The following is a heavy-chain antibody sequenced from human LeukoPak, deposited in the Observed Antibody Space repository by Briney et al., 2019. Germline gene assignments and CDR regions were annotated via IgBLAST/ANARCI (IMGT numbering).Heavy chain of an antibody. Sequence: SETLSLTCTVSGGSISSYYWSWIRQPAGKGLEWIGRIYTSGSTTYNPSLKSRVTMSVDTSKNQFSLKLSSVTAADTAVYYCARGKRYSSGWYGPSGYWGQGTLVTVSS. D-gene: IGHD6-19*01. CDR3: ARGKRYSSGWYGPSGY. V-gene: IGHV4-4*07. J-gene: IGHJ4*02. CDR2: IYTSGST. CDR1: GGSISSYY.